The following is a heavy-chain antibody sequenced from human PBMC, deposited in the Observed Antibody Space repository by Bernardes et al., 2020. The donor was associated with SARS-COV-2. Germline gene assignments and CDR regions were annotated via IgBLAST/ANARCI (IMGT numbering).Heavy chain of an antibody. Sequence: SETLSLTCTVSGDSITNSNYFWSWIRQHPGKGLEWIGNIDYSGNTYYNPSLKSRVTISEDTSKNQFSLKLSSVTAADTAVYYCARGIDFWSGYLDYWGQGTPVTVSP. D-gene: IGHD3-3*01. J-gene: IGHJ4*02. CDR1: GDSITNSNYF. CDR2: IDYSGNT. V-gene: IGHV4-31*03. CDR3: ARGIDFWSGYLDY.